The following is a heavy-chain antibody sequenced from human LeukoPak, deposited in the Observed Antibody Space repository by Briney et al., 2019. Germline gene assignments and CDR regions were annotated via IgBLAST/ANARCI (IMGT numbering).Heavy chain of an antibody. CDR2: IYYSGST. D-gene: IGHD4-17*01. CDR3: ARAGYGDFDY. Sequence: PSETLSLTCTVSGGSISSSSYYWGWIRQPPEKGLEWIGSIYYSGSTYYNPSLKSRVTISVDTSKNQFSLKVSSVTAADTAVYYCARAGYGDFDYWGQGTLVTVSS. J-gene: IGHJ4*02. V-gene: IGHV4-39*01. CDR1: GGSISSSSYY.